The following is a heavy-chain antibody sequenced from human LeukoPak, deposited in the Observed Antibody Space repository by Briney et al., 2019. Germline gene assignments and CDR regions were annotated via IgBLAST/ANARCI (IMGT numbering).Heavy chain of an antibody. J-gene: IGHJ6*03. Sequence: GGSLRLSCAASGFTFSGSAMHWVRQASGKGLEWVGRIRGKANSYATAYAASVKGRFTISRDDSKNTAYLQMNSLKTEDTAVYCCTRHGGSGSYYTLYYYYMDVWGRGTTVTVS. CDR3: TRHGGSGSYYTLYYYYMDV. D-gene: IGHD3-10*01. CDR1: GFTFSGSA. CDR2: IRGKANSYAT. V-gene: IGHV3-73*01.